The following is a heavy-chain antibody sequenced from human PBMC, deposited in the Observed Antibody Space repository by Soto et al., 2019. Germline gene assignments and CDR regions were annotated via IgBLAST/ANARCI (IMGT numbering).Heavy chain of an antibody. CDR3: ARDEGDDSSGYYDVSY. CDR1: GGTLRNYV. D-gene: IGHD3-22*01. CDR2: VIPKSGTT. Sequence: QVQLVQSGPEVKRPGSSVRVSCKTYGGTLRNYVLSWVRQAPGQGLEWMGGVIPKSGTTNYAQKFQGRVTITADASTTTAYMELSSLRVEDTAVYYCARDEGDDSSGYYDVSYWGQGTLVTVSS. V-gene: IGHV1-69*01. J-gene: IGHJ4*02.